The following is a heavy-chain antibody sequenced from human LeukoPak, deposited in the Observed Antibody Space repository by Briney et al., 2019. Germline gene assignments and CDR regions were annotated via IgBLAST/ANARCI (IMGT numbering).Heavy chain of an antibody. V-gene: IGHV4-31*03. CDR1: GGSISSGGYY. Sequence: KSSQTLSLTCTVSGGSISSGGYYWSWIRQHPGKGLEWIGYIYYSGSTYYNPSLKSRATISVDTSKNQFSLKLSSVTAADTAVYYCARGPRTYYYDSSGYYYVYWGQGTLVTVSS. J-gene: IGHJ4*02. D-gene: IGHD3-22*01. CDR3: ARGPRTYYYDSSGYYYVY. CDR2: IYYSGST.